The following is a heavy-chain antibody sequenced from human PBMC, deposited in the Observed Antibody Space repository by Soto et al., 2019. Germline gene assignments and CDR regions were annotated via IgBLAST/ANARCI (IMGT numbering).Heavy chain of an antibody. CDR3: ARDSLPDYGYNWFDA. D-gene: IGHD4-17*01. CDR2: ISGSGGST. CDR1: GFTVSSYA. Sequence: GGSLRLSCAASGFTVSSYAMSWVRQAPGKGLEWVSAISGSGGSTYYADSVKGRFTISRDNSKNTLYLQMNSLRAEDTAIYYCARDSLPDYGYNWFDAWGQRTLVSGSS. J-gene: IGHJ5*02. V-gene: IGHV3-23*01.